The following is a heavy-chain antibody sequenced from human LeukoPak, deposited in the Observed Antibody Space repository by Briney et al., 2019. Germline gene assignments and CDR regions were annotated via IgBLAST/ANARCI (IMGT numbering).Heavy chain of an antibody. D-gene: IGHD6-19*01. CDR3: ARDRSPYMRLTRIGEIAVAGNPRDYYYGMDV. J-gene: IGHJ6*02. CDR1: GYSFISYG. Sequence: GASVKVSCKASGYSFISYGISWVRQAPGQGLEWMGWISAYNGNTNYAQKLQGRVTMTTDTSTSTAYMELRSLRSDDTAVYYCARDRSPYMRLTRIGEIAVAGNPRDYYYGMDVWGQGTTVTVSS. CDR2: ISAYNGNT. V-gene: IGHV1-18*01.